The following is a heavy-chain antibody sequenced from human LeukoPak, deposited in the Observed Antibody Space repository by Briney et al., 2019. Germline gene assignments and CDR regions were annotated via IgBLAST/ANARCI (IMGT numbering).Heavy chain of an antibody. CDR1: GYNFLTHW. J-gene: IGHJ3*02. CDR2: IYPSDSDT. D-gene: IGHD1-26*01. V-gene: IGHV5-51*01. Sequence: GESLKISCKAYGYNFLTHWIGWVRQMPGKGLEWRGIIYPSDSDTRYGPSFQGQVTISADKSTTTAYLQWRSLKASDTAMYYCALRSGTDDAYDIWGQGTLVTVSS. CDR3: ALRSGTDDAYDI.